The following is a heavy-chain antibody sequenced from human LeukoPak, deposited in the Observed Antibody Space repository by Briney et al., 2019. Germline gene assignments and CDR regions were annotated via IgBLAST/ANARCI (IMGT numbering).Heavy chain of an antibody. CDR3: ARFSRVFIGRGEFYYYYGMDV. CDR2: INHSGST. J-gene: IGHJ6*02. CDR1: GGSFSGYY. V-gene: IGHV4-34*01. D-gene: IGHD3-10*01. Sequence: SETLSLTCAVYGGSFSGYYWSWIRQPPGKGLEWIGEINHSGSTNHNPSLKSRVTISVDTSKNQFSLKLSSVTAADTAVYYCARFSRVFIGRGEFYYYYGMDVWGQGTTVTVSS.